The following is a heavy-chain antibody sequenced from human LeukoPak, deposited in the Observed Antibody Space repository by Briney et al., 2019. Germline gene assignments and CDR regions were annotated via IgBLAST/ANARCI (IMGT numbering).Heavy chain of an antibody. Sequence: SETLSLTCTVSGGSVSSGSYYWSWIRQPPGKGLEWIGHIYYSGTTNYNPSLQSRVTISVDTPKNQFSLKLSSVTAADTAVYYCARDEGYCSGGSCYRAEFFQHWGQGTLVTVSS. V-gene: IGHV4-61*01. J-gene: IGHJ1*01. CDR3: ARDEGYCSGGSCYRAEFFQH. D-gene: IGHD2-15*01. CDR2: IYYSGTT. CDR1: GGSVSSGSYY.